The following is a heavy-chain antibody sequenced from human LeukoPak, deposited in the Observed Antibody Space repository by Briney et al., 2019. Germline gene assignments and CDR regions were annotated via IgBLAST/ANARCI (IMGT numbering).Heavy chain of an antibody. CDR2: ISWNSDTI. J-gene: IGHJ4*02. CDR3: AKDISGTYLAALDY. D-gene: IGHD1-26*01. V-gene: IGHV3-9*01. CDR1: GFSLDDYA. Sequence: GRSLRLSCAASGFSLDDYAMHWVRQAPGKGLEWVSGISWNSDTIGYVDSVKGRFTISRDNAKNSLYLQMNSLRAEDTALYYCAKDISGTYLAALDYWGQGTLVTVSS.